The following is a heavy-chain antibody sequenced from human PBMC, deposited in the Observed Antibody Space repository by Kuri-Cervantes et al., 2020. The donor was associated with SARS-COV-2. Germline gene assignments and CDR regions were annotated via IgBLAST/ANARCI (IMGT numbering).Heavy chain of an antibody. CDR2: IYYSGST. CDR1: GGSISSSSYY. J-gene: IGHJ4*02. D-gene: IGHD1-1*01. CDR3: ARENWNYFDH. Sequence: GSLRLSCTVSGGSISSSSYYWGWIRQPPGKGLEWIGSIYYSGSTYYNPSLKSRVTISVDTSKNQFSLKLSSVTAADTAVYYCARENWNYFDHWGQGTLVTVSS. V-gene: IGHV4-39*07.